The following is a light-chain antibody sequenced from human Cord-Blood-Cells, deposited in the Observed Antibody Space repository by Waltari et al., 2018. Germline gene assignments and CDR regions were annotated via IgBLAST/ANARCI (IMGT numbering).Light chain of an antibody. V-gene: IGLV1-47*01. CDR3: AAWDDSLGWV. CDR1: SSNTACTY. CDR2: RNN. J-gene: IGLJ3*02. Sequence: QSVLPHPPSASGTPGPRATISSSGCSSNTACTYVYCYQQLPGTAPKLLIYRNNQRPSGVPDRFSGSKSGTSASLAISGLRSEDEADYYCAAWDDSLGWVFGGGTKLTVL.